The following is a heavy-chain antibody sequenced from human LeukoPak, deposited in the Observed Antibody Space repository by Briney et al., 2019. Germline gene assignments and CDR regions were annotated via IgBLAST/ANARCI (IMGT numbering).Heavy chain of an antibody. CDR3: AKDRSSSSWFDGYDF. CDR1: GFTFSSYG. Sequence: GGSLRLSCAASGFTFSSYGMHWVRQAPGKGLEWVAVIWYDGSNKYYADSVKGRFTISRDNSKNTLFLQMNSLRAEDTAAYYCAKDRSSSSWFDGYDFWGQGTMVTVSS. J-gene: IGHJ3*01. V-gene: IGHV3-33*06. D-gene: IGHD6-13*01. CDR2: IWYDGSNK.